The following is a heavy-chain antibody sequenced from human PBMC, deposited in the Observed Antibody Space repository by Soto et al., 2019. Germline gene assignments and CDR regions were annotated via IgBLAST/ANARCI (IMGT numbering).Heavy chain of an antibody. V-gene: IGHV4-30-4*01. CDR3: ASALYGSSDFFFDS. Sequence: SETLSLTCTVSGASMSSGDYYWSWIRQPPAKGLECIGYISYTGSTYYNPSLKSRVTMPVDTSKNQFSLELSSVTAADTAVYYCASALYGSSDFFFDSCGQGTLVTVSS. CDR2: ISYTGST. D-gene: IGHD2-21*02. CDR1: GASMSSGDYY. J-gene: IGHJ4*02.